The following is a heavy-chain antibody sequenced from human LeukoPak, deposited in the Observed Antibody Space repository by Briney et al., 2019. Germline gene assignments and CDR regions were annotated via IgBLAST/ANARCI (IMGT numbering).Heavy chain of an antibody. J-gene: IGHJ4*02. CDR3: ARWGGTYYDILTGYYSQVDY. V-gene: IGHV3-21*01. CDR1: GFTFSSYS. CDR2: ISSSSSFI. D-gene: IGHD3-9*01. Sequence: SGGSLRLSCAASGFTFSSYSMNWVRQAPGKGLEWVSSISSSSSFIYYADSVMGRFTISRDNAKNSLYLQMNSLRAEDTAVYYCARWGGTYYDILTGYYSQVDYWGQGTLVTVSS.